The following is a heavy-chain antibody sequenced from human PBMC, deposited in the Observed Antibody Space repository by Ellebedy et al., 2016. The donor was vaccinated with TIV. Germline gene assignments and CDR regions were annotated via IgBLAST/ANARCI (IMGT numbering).Heavy chain of an antibody. V-gene: IGHV3-30*18. Sequence: GESLKISCAASEFTFNTYGMNWVRQAPGKGLEWVALISSDGSSKSYAESVKCRFTISRDNSKNTLYLQMNSPREGDTAVYYCAKRYRSYFDYWGQGTLVTVSS. D-gene: IGHD1-1*01. J-gene: IGHJ4*02. CDR3: AKRYRSYFDY. CDR1: EFTFNTYG. CDR2: ISSDGSSK.